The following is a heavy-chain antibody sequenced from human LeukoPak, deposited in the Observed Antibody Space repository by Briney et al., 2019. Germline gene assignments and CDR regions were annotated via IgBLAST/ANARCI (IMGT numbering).Heavy chain of an antibody. J-gene: IGHJ4*02. V-gene: IGHV1-3*01. CDR1: GYTFTSYA. Sequence: ASVKISCKASGYTFTSYAMHWVRQAPGQRLEWMGWINAGNGNTKYSQKFQGRVTITRDTSASTAYMELSSLRSEDTAVYYCAREFQAAAEDYWGQGTLVTVSS. CDR3: AREFQAAAEDY. CDR2: INAGNGNT. D-gene: IGHD6-13*01.